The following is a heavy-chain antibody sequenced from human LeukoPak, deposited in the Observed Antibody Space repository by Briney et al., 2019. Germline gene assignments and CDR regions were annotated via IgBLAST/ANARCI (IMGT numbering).Heavy chain of an antibody. CDR2: INPNSGGT. D-gene: IGHD2-15*01. CDR1: GYTFTGYY. CDR3: ARAPRCSGGSCYWFHP. J-gene: IGHJ5*02. V-gene: IGHV1-2*06. Sequence: ASVKVSCKASGYTFTGYYMHWVRQAPGQGLEWMGRINPNSGGTNYAQKFQGRVTMTRNTSISTAYMELSRLRSDDTAVYSCARAPRCSGGSCYWFHPWGQGTLVTVSS.